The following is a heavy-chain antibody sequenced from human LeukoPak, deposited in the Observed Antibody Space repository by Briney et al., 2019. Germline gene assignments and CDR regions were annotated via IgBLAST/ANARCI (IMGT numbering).Heavy chain of an antibody. D-gene: IGHD2-15*01. Sequence: GGSLRLSCAASGFTFSSYGMHWVRQAPGKGLEWVAVISYDGSNKYYADSVKGRFTISRDNSKNTLYLQMNSLRAEDTAVYYCAKVRYCSGGSCRRGYYYYGMDVWGQGTTVTVSS. CDR2: ISYDGSNK. CDR1: GFTFSSYG. CDR3: AKVRYCSGGSCRRGYYYYGMDV. V-gene: IGHV3-30*18. J-gene: IGHJ6*02.